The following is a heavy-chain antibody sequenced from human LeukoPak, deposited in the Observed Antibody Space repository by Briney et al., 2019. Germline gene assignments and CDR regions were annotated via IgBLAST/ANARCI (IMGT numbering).Heavy chain of an antibody. V-gene: IGHV3-30*02. D-gene: IGHD1-26*01. CDR2: IRYDGRSE. J-gene: IGHJ4*02. CDR1: ELIFSDYD. CDR3: ARTRLGTSTSFYFDL. Sequence: PGGSLRLSCAASELIFSDYDMHWVRQAPGKGLEWVALIRYDGRSEYYSGYMQGRFTISRDNSKNNLFLNMNNLGPEDTAVYFCARTRLGTSTSFYFDLWGQGTLVTVSS.